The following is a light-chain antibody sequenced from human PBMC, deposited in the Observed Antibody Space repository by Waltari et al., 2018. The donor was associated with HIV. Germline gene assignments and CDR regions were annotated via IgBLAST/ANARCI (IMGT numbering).Light chain of an antibody. V-gene: IGLV1-40*01. J-gene: IGLJ2*01. CDR2: SNT. Sequence: QSVLTQPPSVSGAPGQRVTISCTGSSSNIGAHYDVHWYQQLPGTAPKLLIYSNTNRPSGVPERFSGSKSGTSASLAITGLQPEDEADYYCQSYDSSLSASIFGGGTQLTVL. CDR3: QSYDSSLSASI. CDR1: SSNIGAHYD.